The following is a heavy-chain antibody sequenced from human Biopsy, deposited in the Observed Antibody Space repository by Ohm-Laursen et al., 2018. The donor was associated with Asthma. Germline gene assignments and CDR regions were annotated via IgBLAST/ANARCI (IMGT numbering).Heavy chain of an antibody. CDR2: MYHSGSP. CDR1: GGSITSSSSY. V-gene: IGHV4-39*01. Sequence: GTLSLTCTVSGGSITSSSSYWGWIRQPPGKGMEWIGSMYHSGSPYYHPSLKSRATISKDTSKNQLSLKMSSVTAADTAVYFCVRHQYSSSWSTFDYWGQGALVTVSS. CDR3: VRHQYSSSWSTFDY. J-gene: IGHJ4*02. D-gene: IGHD3-22*01.